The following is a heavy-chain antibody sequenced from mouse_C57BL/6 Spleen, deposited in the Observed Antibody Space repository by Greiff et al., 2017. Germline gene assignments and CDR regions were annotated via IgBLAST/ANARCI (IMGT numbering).Heavy chain of an antibody. CDR1: GYTFTSYD. CDR3: ARNRAFNWVYAMDY. Sequence: VQLQQSGPELVKPGASVKLSCKASGYTFTSYDINWVKQRPGPGLEWIGWIYPRDGSTKYNEKFKGKATLTVDTSSSTAYMELHSLTSEDSAVYFCARNRAFNWVYAMDYWGQGTSVTVSS. CDR2: IYPRDGST. D-gene: IGHD4-1*01. J-gene: IGHJ4*01. V-gene: IGHV1-85*01.